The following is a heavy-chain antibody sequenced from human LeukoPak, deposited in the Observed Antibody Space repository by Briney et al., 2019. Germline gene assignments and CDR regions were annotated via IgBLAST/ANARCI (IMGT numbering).Heavy chain of an antibody. CDR3: ARLGAMVRGVISY. D-gene: IGHD3-10*01. Sequence: ASVKVSYKASGYTFTSYDINWVRQATGQGLEWMGWMNPNSGNTGYAQKFQGRVTMTRNTSISTAYMELSSLRSEDTAVYYCARLGAMVRGVISYWGQGTLVTVSS. J-gene: IGHJ4*02. CDR2: MNPNSGNT. V-gene: IGHV1-8*01. CDR1: GYTFTSYD.